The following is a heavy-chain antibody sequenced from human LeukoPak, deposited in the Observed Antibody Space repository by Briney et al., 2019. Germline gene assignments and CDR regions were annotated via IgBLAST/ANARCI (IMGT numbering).Heavy chain of an antibody. CDR3: ARDNYYDSSDTPFFDY. CDR2: INAGNGNT. Sequence: ASVKVSCKASGYTFNTYDINWVRQAPGQGLEWMGWINAGNGNTKYSQKFQGRVTITRDTSASTAYMELSSLRSEDTAVYYCARDNYYDSSDTPFFDYWGQGTLVTVSS. D-gene: IGHD3-22*01. CDR1: GYTFNTYD. V-gene: IGHV1-3*01. J-gene: IGHJ4*02.